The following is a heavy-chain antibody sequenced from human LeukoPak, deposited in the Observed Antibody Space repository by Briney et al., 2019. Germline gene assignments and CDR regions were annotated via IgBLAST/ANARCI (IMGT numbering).Heavy chain of an antibody. CDR1: GYTFTSYG. CDR3: ARGSMVASKDPHYYSGMDV. D-gene: IGHD4/OR15-4a*01. Sequence: GASVKVSCKASGYTFTSYGISWVRQAPGQGLEWMGWISAYNGNTNYAQKLQGRVTMTTDTSTSTAYMELRSLRSDDTAVYYCARGSMVASKDPHYYSGMDVWVQGTTATVSS. V-gene: IGHV1-18*01. CDR2: ISAYNGNT. J-gene: IGHJ6*02.